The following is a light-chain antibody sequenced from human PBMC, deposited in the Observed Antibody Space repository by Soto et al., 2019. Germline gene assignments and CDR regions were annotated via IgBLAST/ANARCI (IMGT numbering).Light chain of an antibody. V-gene: IGKV1-5*03. CDR1: QSISSW. CDR3: QQYNDNWT. CDR2: KAS. Sequence: DIQMTQSPSTLSASVGDRVTITCRASQSISSWLAWYQQKPGTAPKLLLYKASTLQSGVPSRFSGSGSGTEFTLTISSLQPYDSATYYCQQYNDNWTFGQGTKVEIK. J-gene: IGKJ1*01.